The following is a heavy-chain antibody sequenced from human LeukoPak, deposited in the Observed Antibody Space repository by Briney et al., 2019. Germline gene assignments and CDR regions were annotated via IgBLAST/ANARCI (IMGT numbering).Heavy chain of an antibody. J-gene: IGHJ4*02. CDR1: GFTFSSYE. CDR2: ISSSGSTI. Sequence: GSLRLSCAASGFTFSSYEMNWVRQAPGKGLEWVSYISSSGSTIYYADSVKGRFTISRDNAKNSLYLQMNSLRVEDTAVYYCARINYDILTGYPDYWGQGTLVTVSS. CDR3: ARINYDILTGYPDY. V-gene: IGHV3-48*03. D-gene: IGHD3-9*01.